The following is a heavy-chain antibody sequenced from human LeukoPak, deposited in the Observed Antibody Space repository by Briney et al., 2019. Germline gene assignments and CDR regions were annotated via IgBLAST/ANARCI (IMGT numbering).Heavy chain of an antibody. CDR3: ARDHHRRLYDSQARDTFDI. CDR2: ISSSSSSPI. V-gene: IGHV3-48*01. J-gene: IGHJ3*02. D-gene: IGHD3-22*01. CDR1: GFTFSSYS. Sequence: GGSLRLSCAASGFTFSSYSMDWVRQAPGKGLEWVSYISSSSSSPIYYADSVKGRFAISRDNAKNSLYLQMNSLRAEDTAVYYCARDHHRRLYDSQARDTFDIWGQGTMVTVSS.